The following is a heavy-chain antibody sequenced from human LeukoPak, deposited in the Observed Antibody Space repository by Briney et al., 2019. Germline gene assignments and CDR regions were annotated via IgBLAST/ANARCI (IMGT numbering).Heavy chain of an antibody. V-gene: IGHV3-74*01. CDR3: VVGGSPGY. CDR2: ISTDGYTT. J-gene: IGHJ4*02. Sequence: GGSMRLSCNASGLAFSAYKMHWVRQAPRKGLVWVSRISTDGYTTDYADFVQGRFTAPRDNTKNTWSLEMNSLRAEDTAVYYCVVGGSPGYWGQGTLVTVSS. D-gene: IGHD2-15*01. CDR1: GLAFSAYK.